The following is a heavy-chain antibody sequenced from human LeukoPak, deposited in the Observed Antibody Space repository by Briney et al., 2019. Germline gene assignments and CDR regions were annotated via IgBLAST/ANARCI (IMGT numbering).Heavy chain of an antibody. CDR2: INPNSGGT. Sequence: ASVKVSCMASGYTFTGYYMHGVRQAPGQGLEWMGWINPNSGGTNYAQKFQGRVTMTRDTSISTAYMELSRLRSDDTAVYYCARDGVGYYDSSGYYYFQHWGQGTLVTVSS. J-gene: IGHJ1*01. CDR3: ARDGVGYYDSSGYYYFQH. V-gene: IGHV1-2*02. D-gene: IGHD3-22*01. CDR1: GYTFTGYY.